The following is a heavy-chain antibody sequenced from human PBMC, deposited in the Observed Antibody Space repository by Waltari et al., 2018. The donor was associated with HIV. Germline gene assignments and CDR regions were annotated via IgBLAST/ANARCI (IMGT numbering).Heavy chain of an antibody. CDR3: ARRSSGGMDG. J-gene: IGHJ6*01. V-gene: IGHV1-2*02. D-gene: IGHD6-13*01. Sequence: QVQLVQSGAEVKKPGASVKVSCKASGYTFTGYYMHRVRQAPGQGLERRGWINPNSGRTNYAQKSQGRVSMARDTSISTAYIELRRLRSDDTAVYYCARRSSGGMDGWGQGTTVTVSS. CDR1: GYTFTGYY. CDR2: INPNSGRT.